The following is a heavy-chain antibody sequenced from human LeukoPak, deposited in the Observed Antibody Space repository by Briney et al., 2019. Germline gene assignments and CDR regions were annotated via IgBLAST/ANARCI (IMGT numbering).Heavy chain of an antibody. CDR1: GGSTSGGNYY. J-gene: IGHJ4*02. Sequence: PSETLSLTCIVSGGSTSGGNYYWGWIRQPPGKGLEWIGGISSSGNTYYNPSLKSRITISIDTSKNHFSLKLSSVTAADMAVYYCARLGAGPTYYDFWSGYSSFYFDYWGQGTLVTVSS. D-gene: IGHD3-3*01. CDR2: ISSSGNT. V-gene: IGHV4-39*02. CDR3: ARLGAGPTYYDFWSGYSSFYFDY.